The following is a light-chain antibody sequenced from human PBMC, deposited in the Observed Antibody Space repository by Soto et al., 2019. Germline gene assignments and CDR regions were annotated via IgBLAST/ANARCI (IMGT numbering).Light chain of an antibody. CDR1: QSGSGSY. J-gene: IGKJ4*01. V-gene: IGKV3-20*01. CDR2: GAS. CDR3: QQYGNSPLT. Sequence: EIVLTQSPGTLSLSPGERATLSCRASQSGSGSYLAWYQHKPGQAPRLLISGASRRATGVPDRFSGSGSGTDFTLTISSLEPEDFAVYYCQQYGNSPLTFGGGTKVEIK.